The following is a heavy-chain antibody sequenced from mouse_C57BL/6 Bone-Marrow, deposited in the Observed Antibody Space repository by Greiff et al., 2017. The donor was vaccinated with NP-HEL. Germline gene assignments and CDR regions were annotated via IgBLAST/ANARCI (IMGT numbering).Heavy chain of an antibody. CDR2: IYPRSGNT. CDR1: GYTFTSYG. D-gene: IGHD2-2*01. Sequence: QVQLQQSGAELARPGASVKLSCKASGYTFTSYGISWVKQRTGQGLEWIGEIYPRSGNTYYNEKFKGKATLTADKSSSTAYMELRSLTSEDSAVYFCAREGYGYDWFAYWGQGTLVTVSA. V-gene: IGHV1-81*01. J-gene: IGHJ3*01. CDR3: AREGYGYDWFAY.